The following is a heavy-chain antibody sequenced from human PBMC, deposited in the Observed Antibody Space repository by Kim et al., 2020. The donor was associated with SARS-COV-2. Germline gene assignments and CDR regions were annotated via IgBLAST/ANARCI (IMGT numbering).Heavy chain of an antibody. D-gene: IGHD6-13*01. Sequence: SFQGQVTISADKSISTAYLQWSSLKASDTAMYYCARHKGAAAGIVGGMDVWGQGTTVTVSS. J-gene: IGHJ6*02. CDR3: ARHKGAAAGIVGGMDV. V-gene: IGHV5-51*01.